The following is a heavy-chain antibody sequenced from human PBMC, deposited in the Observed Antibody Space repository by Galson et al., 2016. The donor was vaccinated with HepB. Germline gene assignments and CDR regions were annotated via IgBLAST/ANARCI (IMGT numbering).Heavy chain of an antibody. CDR3: ARDRYDYWSYLDL. CDR1: GFPLTSYG. Sequence: SVKVSCKASGFPLTSYGLSWVRQAPGQGLEWVGWISSYDGNTKYGQKFQGRVTLTTDTSTNTVYMELRSLRSDDTAMYFCARDRYDYWSYLDLWGRGTLVTVSS. CDR2: ISSYDGNT. D-gene: IGHD3-3*01. V-gene: IGHV1-18*01. J-gene: IGHJ2*01.